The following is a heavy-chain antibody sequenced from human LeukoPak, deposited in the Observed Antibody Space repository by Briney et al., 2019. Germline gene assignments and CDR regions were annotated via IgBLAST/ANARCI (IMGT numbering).Heavy chain of an antibody. D-gene: IGHD3-10*01. CDR1: GGTFSSYA. J-gene: IGHJ4*02. CDR2: IIPIFGTA. Sequence: SVKVSCKASGGTFSSYAISWVRQAPGQGLEWMGGIIPIFGTANYAQKFQGRVTITADKSTSTAYMELSSLRSEDTAVYYCAREKEGLLTYDYWGQGTLVTVSS. CDR3: AREKEGLLTYDY. V-gene: IGHV1-69*06.